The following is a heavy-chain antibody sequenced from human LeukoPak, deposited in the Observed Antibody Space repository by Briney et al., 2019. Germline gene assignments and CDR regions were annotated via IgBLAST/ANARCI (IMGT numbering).Heavy chain of an antibody. D-gene: IGHD6-13*01. V-gene: IGHV3-9*03. CDR1: GFTFDVYA. CDR2: TSWNSGSI. Sequence: GGSLRLSCAASGFTFDVYAMHWVRQAPGKGLEWVSGTSWNSGSIGYADSVKGRFAISRDNAKNSLYLQMNSLRAEDMALYYCAKSQYSSSWYRGIDWYFDLWGRGTLVTVSS. J-gene: IGHJ2*01. CDR3: AKSQYSSSWYRGIDWYFDL.